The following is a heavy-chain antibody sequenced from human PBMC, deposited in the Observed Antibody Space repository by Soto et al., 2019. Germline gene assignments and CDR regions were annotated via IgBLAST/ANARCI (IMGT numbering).Heavy chain of an antibody. V-gene: IGHV3-30*18. CDR1: GFAFSNYV. CDR2: ISDDGSNK. Sequence: GGSLRLSCAASGFAFSNYVIHWVRQAPGKGLEWVAAISDDGSNKYYADSVKGRFIISRDNSKNTLYLQMNSLGPEDTAVYYCAKNEPPSSGSHLEDWGQGTLVTVSS. D-gene: IGHD5-12*01. CDR3: AKNEPPSSGSHLED. J-gene: IGHJ4*02.